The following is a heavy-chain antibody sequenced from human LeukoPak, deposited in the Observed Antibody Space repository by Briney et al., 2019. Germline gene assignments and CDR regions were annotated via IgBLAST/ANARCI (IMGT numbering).Heavy chain of an antibody. CDR1: GFTFSSYG. Sequence: PGGSLRLSCAASGFTFSSYGMHWVRQAPGKGLEWVADSVKGRFTISRDNSKNTLYLQMNSLRAEDTAVYYCAKSEITYGDQHLDYWGQGTLVTVSS. D-gene: IGHD4-17*01. V-gene: IGHV3-30*02. CDR3: AKSEITYGDQHLDY. J-gene: IGHJ4*02.